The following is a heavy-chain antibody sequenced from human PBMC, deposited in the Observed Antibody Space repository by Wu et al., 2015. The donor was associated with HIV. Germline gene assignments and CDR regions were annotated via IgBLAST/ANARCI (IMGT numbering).Heavy chain of an antibody. CDR1: GSSFTAYD. Sequence: QVQLVQSGAEVTKPGASVKVSCKASGSSFTAYDINWVRQAPGQGLEWMGGIIPIFGTPKYAQKFQGRVTITTDESTSTAYMELSSLRSEDTAVYYCAREGNAYYSSPTFDYWGQGTLVTVSS. J-gene: IGHJ4*02. D-gene: IGHD3-10*01. V-gene: IGHV1-69*01. CDR3: AREGNAYYSSPTFDY. CDR2: IIPIFGTP.